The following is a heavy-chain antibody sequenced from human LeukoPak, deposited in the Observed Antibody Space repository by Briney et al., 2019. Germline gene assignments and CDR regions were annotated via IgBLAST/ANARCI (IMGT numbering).Heavy chain of an antibody. CDR1: GFTFDDYA. V-gene: IGHV3-9*01. CDR3: AKAFTFGGVIAPFDY. D-gene: IGHD3-16*02. CDR2: ISWNSSSI. Sequence: GGSLRLSCAASGFTFDDYAMHWVRQAPGKGLEWVSGISWNSSSIGYADSVKGRFTISRDNAKNSLYLQMNSLRAEDTALYYCAKAFTFGGVIAPFDYWGQGTLVTVSS. J-gene: IGHJ4*02.